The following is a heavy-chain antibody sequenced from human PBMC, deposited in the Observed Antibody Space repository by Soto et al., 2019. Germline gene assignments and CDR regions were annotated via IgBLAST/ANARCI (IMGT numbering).Heavy chain of an antibody. Sequence: QVQLQESGPGLVKPSQTLSLTCTVSGGSISSGDYYWCWIRQPPGKGLEWIGYIYYSGSTYYNPSLKSRITNSVDTSKHQISLKLGSVTAADSSANYCARSRDGMDVWGQGTTVTVSS. J-gene: IGHJ6*02. V-gene: IGHV4-30-4*01. CDR2: IYYSGST. CDR1: GGSISSGDYY. CDR3: ARSRDGMDV.